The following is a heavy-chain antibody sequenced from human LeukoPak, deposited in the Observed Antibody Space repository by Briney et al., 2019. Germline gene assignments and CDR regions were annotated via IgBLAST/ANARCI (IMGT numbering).Heavy chain of an antibody. CDR1: GYTFTGYY. D-gene: IGHD2-15*01. CDR2: INPNSGGT. J-gene: IGHJ3*02. V-gene: IGHV1-2*02. Sequence: GASVKVSCKASGYTFTGYYMHWVRPAPGQGLEWMGWINPNSGGTNYAQKFQGRVTMTRDTSISTAYMELSRLRSDDTAVYYSAREARYCSGGSCSEKRNGAFDIWGQGTMVTVSS. CDR3: AREARYCSGGSCSEKRNGAFDI.